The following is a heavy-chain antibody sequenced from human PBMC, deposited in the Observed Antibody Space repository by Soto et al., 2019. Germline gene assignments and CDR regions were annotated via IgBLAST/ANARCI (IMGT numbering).Heavy chain of an antibody. J-gene: IGHJ6*01. Sequence: QVQLQESGPGLVRPSQTLSLTCTVSGGSISSGDYYWSWIRQAPGKGLEWIGYISNSGTAYYNPSLKSRVTISVDTSKNQFSLKLSSVTVADTAVYSCARDAWTVVRGLPISGGLDVW. D-gene: IGHD3-10*01. CDR3: ARDAWTVVRGLPISGGLDV. V-gene: IGHV4-30-4*01. CDR2: ISNSGTA. CDR1: GGSISSGDYY.